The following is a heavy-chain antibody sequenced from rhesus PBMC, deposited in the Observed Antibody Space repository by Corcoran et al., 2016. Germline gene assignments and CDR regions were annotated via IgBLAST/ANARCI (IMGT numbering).Heavy chain of an antibody. CDR3: NNRFDV. J-gene: IGHJ5-1*01. V-gene: IGHV3S5*01. Sequence: EVQLVEFGGGLVQPGGSLRLSCAASGFTFSSYGIHWVRQAPGKGLEWVSYISNGGGTTYYADAVKGRFTISRDNSKNTLSLQMNSLRAEDTAVYYCNNRFDVWGPGVLVTVSS. CDR1: GFTFSSYG. CDR2: ISNGGGTT.